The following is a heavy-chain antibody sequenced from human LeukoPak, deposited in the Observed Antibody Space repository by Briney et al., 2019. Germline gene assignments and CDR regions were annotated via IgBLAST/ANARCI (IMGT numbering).Heavy chain of an antibody. V-gene: IGHV3-7*03. CDR3: ARGLAVGRFDY. CDR1: GFTFSSDW. CDR2: IKQDGSEK. J-gene: IGHJ4*02. D-gene: IGHD6-19*01. Sequence: PGGSLRLSCAASGFTFSSDWMSCVRQAPGKGLEWVANIKQDGSEKYYVDSVKGRFTISRDNAKNSLYLQMNSLRAEDTAVYYCARGLAVGRFDYWGQGTLVTVSS.